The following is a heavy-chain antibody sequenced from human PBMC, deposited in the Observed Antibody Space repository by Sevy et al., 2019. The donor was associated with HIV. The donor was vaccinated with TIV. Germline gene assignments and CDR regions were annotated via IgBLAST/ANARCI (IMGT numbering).Heavy chain of an antibody. Sequence: GGSLRLSCAASGFTFSSYGMHWVRQAPGKGLEWVAVIWYDGSNKYYADSVKGRFTISRDNSKNTLYLQMNSLRAEDRAVYYCARDSSLAAGGGMDVWGQGTTVTVSS. J-gene: IGHJ6*02. CDR2: IWYDGSNK. V-gene: IGHV3-33*01. CDR1: GFTFSSYG. D-gene: IGHD6-25*01. CDR3: ARDSSLAAGGGMDV.